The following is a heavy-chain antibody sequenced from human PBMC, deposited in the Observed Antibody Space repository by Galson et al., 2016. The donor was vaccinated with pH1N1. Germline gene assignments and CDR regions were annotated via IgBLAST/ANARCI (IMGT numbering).Heavy chain of an antibody. CDR3: ARSFPNYFSAGWPLGGENAFNN. J-gene: IGHJ3*02. CDR1: GFSVTTNY. CDR2: IYSGGTT. Sequence: SLRLSCAASGFSVTTNYMSWVRQAPGKGLEGVSVIYSGGTTFYADSVTGRFTIPRDNSKNTLYLKMNSLRAEDTAGYYCARSFPNYFSAGWPLGGENAFNNWGQGTMVTVSS. V-gene: IGHV3-53*01. D-gene: IGHD5-24*01.